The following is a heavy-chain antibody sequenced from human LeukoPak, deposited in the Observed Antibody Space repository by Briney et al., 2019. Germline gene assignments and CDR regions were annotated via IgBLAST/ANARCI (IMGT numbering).Heavy chain of an antibody. CDR2: ISGSGGST. CDR3: AKDRAAAATAYNWFDP. CDR1: GFTFSSYA. Sequence: GGSLRLSCTASGFTFSSYAMSWVRQAPGKGLEWVSIISGSGGSTYYADSVKGRFTISRDNSKKTLYLQMNSLRADDTAVYYCAKDRAAAATAYNWFDPWGQETLVTVSS. V-gene: IGHV3-23*01. D-gene: IGHD6-13*01. J-gene: IGHJ5*02.